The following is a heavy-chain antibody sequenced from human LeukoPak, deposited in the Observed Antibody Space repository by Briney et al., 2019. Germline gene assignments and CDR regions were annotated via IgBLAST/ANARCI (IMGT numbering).Heavy chain of an antibody. D-gene: IGHD5-18*01. V-gene: IGHV3-20*01. CDR3: ARVRGGGYSYGYDAFDI. CDR1: GFTSDDYG. CDR2: INWNGGST. Sequence: GGSLRLSCAASGFTSDDYGMSWVRQAPGKGLEWVSGINWNGGSTGYADSVKGRFTISRDNAKNSLYLQMNSLRAEDTALYHCARVRGGGYSYGYDAFDIWGQGTMVTVSS. J-gene: IGHJ3*02.